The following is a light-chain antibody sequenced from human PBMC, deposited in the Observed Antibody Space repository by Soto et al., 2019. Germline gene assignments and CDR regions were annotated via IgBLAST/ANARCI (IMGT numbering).Light chain of an antibody. V-gene: IGKV3-20*01. CDR2: VAS. CDR1: QSVSSSY. Sequence: EIALTQSPGTLSLSPGERATLSCRASQSVSSSYLAGYQQKPGQAPRLVIYVASSRATGIPDRFSGSGSGTDFTLTISRLEPEDFAVYYCQQYGSSPRTFGQGTKVEIK. CDR3: QQYGSSPRT. J-gene: IGKJ1*01.